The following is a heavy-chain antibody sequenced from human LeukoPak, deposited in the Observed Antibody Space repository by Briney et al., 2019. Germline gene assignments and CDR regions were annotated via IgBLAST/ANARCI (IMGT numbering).Heavy chain of an antibody. CDR2: ISYDGSNK. V-gene: IGHV3-30*18. Sequence: GGSLRLSCAASGFTFSSYGMHWVRQAPGKGLGWVAVISYDGSNKYYADSVKGRFAISRDNSKNTLYLQMNSLRAEDTAVYYCAKLGLRWDHWGAFDIWGQGTMVTVSS. CDR3: AKLGLRWDHWGAFDI. D-gene: IGHD4-23*01. J-gene: IGHJ3*02. CDR1: GFTFSSYG.